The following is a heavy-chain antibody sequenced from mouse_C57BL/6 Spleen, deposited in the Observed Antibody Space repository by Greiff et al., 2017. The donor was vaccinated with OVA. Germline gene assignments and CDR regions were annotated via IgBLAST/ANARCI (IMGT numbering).Heavy chain of an antibody. CDR2: INPNNGGT. CDR1: GYTFTDYN. CDR3: ARSPYYYGSSFYYAMDY. J-gene: IGHJ4*01. V-gene: IGHV1-18*01. Sequence: VQLQQSGPELVKPGASVKIPCKASGYTFTDYNMDWVKQSHGKSLEWIGDINPNNGGTIYNQKFKGKATLTVDKSSSTAYMELRSLTSEDTAVHYCARSPYYYGSSFYYAMDYWGQGTSVTVSS. D-gene: IGHD1-1*01.